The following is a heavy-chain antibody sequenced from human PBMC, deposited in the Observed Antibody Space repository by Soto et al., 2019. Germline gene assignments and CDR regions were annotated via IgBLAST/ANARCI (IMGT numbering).Heavy chain of an antibody. CDR3: ASSYGSGYRAFDY. V-gene: IGHV1-69*02. CDR2: VNPIVSMS. J-gene: IGHJ4*02. CDR1: GDTFNFYS. Sequence: QVQLVQSGAEVKRPGSSVKVSCKASGDTFNFYSINWVRQAPGLGLEWMGRVNPIVSMSNYAQKFQGRVTMTADKPTSTGYMELSSLRSEDTAIYYCASSYGSGYRAFDYWGQGALVTVSS. D-gene: IGHD3-10*01.